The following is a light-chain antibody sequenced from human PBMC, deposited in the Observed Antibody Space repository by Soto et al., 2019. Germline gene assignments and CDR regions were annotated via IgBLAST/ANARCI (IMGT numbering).Light chain of an antibody. CDR2: KAS. CDR3: QQYNSYSPYT. CDR1: QSISSW. Sequence: DIQMTQSPSTLSASVGDRVTITCRASQSISSWLAWYQQKPGKAPKLLIYKASSLESGVPSRFSGSESGTVFTLTISSLQPDDFATYYCQQYNSYSPYTFGQGTKLEIK. V-gene: IGKV1-5*03. J-gene: IGKJ2*01.